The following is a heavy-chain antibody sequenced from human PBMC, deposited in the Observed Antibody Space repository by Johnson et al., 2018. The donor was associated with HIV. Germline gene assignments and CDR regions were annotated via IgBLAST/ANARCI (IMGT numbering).Heavy chain of an antibody. Sequence: VQLVESGGGLIQLGGSLRLSCAASGFSVSSKYMSWVRQAPGKGLEWVSALYRSGSTYYVDSVKGRFTISRDNSKNTLYLQMNSLRVEDTAVYYCAREGGQWLVLVDAFDIWGQGTMVTVSS. J-gene: IGHJ3*02. CDR2: LYRSGST. V-gene: IGHV3-66*03. D-gene: IGHD6-19*01. CDR3: AREGGQWLVLVDAFDI. CDR1: GFSVSSKY.